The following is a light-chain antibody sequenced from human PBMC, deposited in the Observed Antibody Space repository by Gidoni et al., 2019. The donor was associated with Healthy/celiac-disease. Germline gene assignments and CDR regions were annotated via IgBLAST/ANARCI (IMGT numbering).Light chain of an antibody. CDR3: KQYNNCPYT. CDR2: GPS. V-gene: IGKV3-15*01. CDR1: QSVRSI. Sequence: ELLMTQSPATLSVSQGERATLSCRASQSVRSILAWYQQKPVQAPRLLIFGPSTWATGIPARLSVSGSGTEFTLPISSLQSEDLAFYYWKQYNNCPYTFGQGTKLEIK. J-gene: IGKJ2*01.